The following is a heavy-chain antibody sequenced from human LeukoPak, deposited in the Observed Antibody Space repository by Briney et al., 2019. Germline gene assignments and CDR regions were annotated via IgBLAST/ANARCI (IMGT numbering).Heavy chain of an antibody. J-gene: IGHJ2*01. CDR3: ARGRTPIGAFDL. CDR2: MNPNSGST. D-gene: IGHD1-14*01. CDR1: GYTFTSYD. V-gene: IGHV1-8*01. Sequence: GASVKVSCKASGYTFTSYDINWVRQATGQGLEWMGWMNPNSGSTGYAQKFQGRVTMTRNTSISTAYMELSSLRSEDTAVYYCARGRTPIGAFDLWGRGTLVTVSS.